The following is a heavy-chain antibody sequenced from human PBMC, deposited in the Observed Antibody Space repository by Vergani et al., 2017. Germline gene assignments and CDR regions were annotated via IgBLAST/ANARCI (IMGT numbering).Heavy chain of an antibody. CDR1: GFTFDTYT. D-gene: IGHD3-10*01. CDR2: ISSGGGDI. V-gene: IGHV3-23*01. J-gene: IGHJ1*01. Sequence: EVKLLESGGGLVQPGGSRRLSCAGAGFTFDTYTMAYVRKAPGKGLEWVATISSGGGDIFYADSVKGRFTISRDNSKNTLFLQMNSLKDEDTAVYYCTTAWGLYYLHGEYFQYWGRGTLVSVSS. CDR3: TTAWGLYYLHGEYFQY.